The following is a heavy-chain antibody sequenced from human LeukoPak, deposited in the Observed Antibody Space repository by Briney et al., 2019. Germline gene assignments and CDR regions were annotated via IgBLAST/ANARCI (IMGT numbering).Heavy chain of an antibody. V-gene: IGHV4-59*10. D-gene: IGHD4-11*01. CDR1: GGSLSGYY. CDR2: IYTSGST. Sequence: PSETLSLTCAVYGGSLSGYYWSWIRQPAGKGLEWIGRIYTSGSTNYNPSLKSRVTMSVDTSKNQFSLKLSSVTAADTAVYYCARGSERLPRYFDYWGQGTLVTVSS. CDR3: ARGSERLPRYFDY. J-gene: IGHJ4*02.